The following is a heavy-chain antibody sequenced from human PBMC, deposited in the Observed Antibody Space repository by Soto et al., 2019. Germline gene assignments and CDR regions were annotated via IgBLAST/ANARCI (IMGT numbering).Heavy chain of an antibody. Sequence: PGGSLRLSCAASGFTFSSYAMHWVRQAPGKGLEWVAVISYDGSNKYYADSVKGRFTISRDNSKNTLYLQMNSLRAEDTAIYYCARDNNIYALDVWGQGTTVTVSS. CDR2: ISYDGSNK. V-gene: IGHV3-30-3*01. J-gene: IGHJ6*02. CDR3: ARDNNIYALDV. D-gene: IGHD1-20*01. CDR1: GFTFSSYA.